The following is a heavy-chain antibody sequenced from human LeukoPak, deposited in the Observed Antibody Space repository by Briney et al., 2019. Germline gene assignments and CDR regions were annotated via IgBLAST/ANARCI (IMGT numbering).Heavy chain of an antibody. D-gene: IGHD3-22*01. CDR1: GGSISSYY. J-gene: IGHJ3*02. CDR2: IYYSGST. Sequence: SETLSLTCTVSGGSISSYYWSWIRQPPGKGLEWIGYIYYSGSTNYNPSLKSRVTISVDTSKNQFSLKLSSVTAADTAVYYCARIGKGTRNYYDSSGYYLDAFDIWGQGTMVTVSS. V-gene: IGHV4-59*12. CDR3: ARIGKGTRNYYDSSGYYLDAFDI.